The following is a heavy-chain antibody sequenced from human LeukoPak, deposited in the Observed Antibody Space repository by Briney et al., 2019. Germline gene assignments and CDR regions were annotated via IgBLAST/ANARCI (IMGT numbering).Heavy chain of an antibody. V-gene: IGHV3-48*02. D-gene: IGHD2/OR15-2a*01. J-gene: IGHJ2*01. CDR1: GFTFSSYS. CDR3: ARDVNLLFFDV. CDR2: ISSSGTTI. Sequence: PGGSLRLSCAASGFTFSSYSMNWVRQAPGRGLEWVSYISSSGTTIFYADSVEGRFTISRDNAKNSVYLQMNSLRDEDTAVYYCARDVNLLFFDVWGRGTLVTVSS.